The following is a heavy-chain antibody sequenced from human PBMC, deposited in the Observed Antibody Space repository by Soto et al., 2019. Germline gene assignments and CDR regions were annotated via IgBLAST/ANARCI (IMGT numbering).Heavy chain of an antibody. CDR3: AKASTGKLGVFDY. J-gene: IGHJ4*02. Sequence: DSVKGRFTISRDNSKNTLYLQMNSLRAEDTGVYYCAKASTGKLGVFDYWGQGTLVTVSS. D-gene: IGHD3-10*01. V-gene: IGHV3-30*02.